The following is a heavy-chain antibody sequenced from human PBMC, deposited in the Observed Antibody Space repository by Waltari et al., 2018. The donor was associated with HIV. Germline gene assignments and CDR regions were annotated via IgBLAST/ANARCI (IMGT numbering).Heavy chain of an antibody. J-gene: IGHJ6*02. D-gene: IGHD1-1*01. Sequence: QVQLQQWGAGLLKPSETLSLTCAVYGGSFSGYYWSWIRQPPGKGLEWIGEINHSGSTNYNPSLKSRVTISVDTSKNQFSLKLSSVTAADTAVYYCARVRYNNYYYGMDVWGQGTTVTVSS. CDR1: GGSFSGYY. CDR2: INHSGST. CDR3: ARVRYNNYYYGMDV. V-gene: IGHV4-34*01.